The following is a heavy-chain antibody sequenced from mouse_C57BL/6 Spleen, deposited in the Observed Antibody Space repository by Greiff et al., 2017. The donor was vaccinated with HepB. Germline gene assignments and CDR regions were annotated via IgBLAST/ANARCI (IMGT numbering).Heavy chain of an antibody. CDR1: GYAFTNYL. CDR2: INPGSGGT. Sequence: VQLQQSGAELVRPGTSVKVSCKASGYAFTNYLIEWVKQRPGQGLEWIGVINPGSGGTNYNEKFKGKATLTADKSSSTAYMQLSSLTSEDSAVYFCAREGLYLMSAMDYWGQGTSVTVSS. J-gene: IGHJ4*01. CDR3: AREGLYLMSAMDY. V-gene: IGHV1-54*01.